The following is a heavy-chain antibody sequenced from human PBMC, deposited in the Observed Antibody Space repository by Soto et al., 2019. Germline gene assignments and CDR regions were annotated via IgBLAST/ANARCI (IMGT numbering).Heavy chain of an antibody. CDR1: GAPFSGYY. CDR3: ARGREIFGAVTPFEY. D-gene: IGHD3-3*01. Sequence: SETLSLTCAVYGAPFSGYYWTWIRQPPGKGLEWIGEINHTGSTKYNPSLKSRVTISLDTSKNQFSLSLRSVTAADTAVYYCARGREIFGAVTPFEYWGQGTQVTVSS. V-gene: IGHV4-34*01. CDR2: INHTGST. J-gene: IGHJ4*02.